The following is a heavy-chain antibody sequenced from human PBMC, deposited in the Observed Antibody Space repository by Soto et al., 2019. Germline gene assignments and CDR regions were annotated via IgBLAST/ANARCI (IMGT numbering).Heavy chain of an antibody. J-gene: IGHJ5*02. CDR1: GGSISSYY. CDR3: ARGSVNWFDP. V-gene: IGHV4-4*07. CDR2: IFTSGSS. Sequence: PSETLSLTCTVSGGSISSYYWSWIRQPAGQGLAWLGRIFTSGSSNYNPSLKSRVTLSVDTSKNQFSLKLNSVTAADTAVYYCARGSVNWFDPWGQGTLVTVSS.